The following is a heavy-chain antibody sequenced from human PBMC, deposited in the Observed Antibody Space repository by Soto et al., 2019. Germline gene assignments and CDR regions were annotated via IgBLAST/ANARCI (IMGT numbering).Heavy chain of an antibody. CDR1: GFTFSDYY. V-gene: IGHV3-11*01. D-gene: IGHD6-13*01. CDR3: ARDGGIGGWYFDL. Sequence: QVQLVESGGGLVKPGGSLRLSCAVSGFTFSDYYMSWIRQAPGKGLEWFSYISSSDTIYYADSVKGRFTISRDNAKNSLYLQMNSLRAEDTAVCYCARDGGIGGWYFDLWGRGTLVTVSS. CDR2: ISSSDTI. J-gene: IGHJ2*01.